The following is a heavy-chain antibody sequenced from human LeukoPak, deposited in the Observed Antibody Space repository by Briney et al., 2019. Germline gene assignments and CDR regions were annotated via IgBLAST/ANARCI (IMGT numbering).Heavy chain of an antibody. J-gene: IGHJ4*02. CDR1: GDSISRSTYH. D-gene: IGHD3-10*01. CDR3: AVGSAYYFDY. V-gene: IGHV4-39*01. Sequence: SETLSLTCSVSGDSISRSTYHWAWIRQPPGKGLEWIGTISYSGSTYYNPSLKSRLTISVDMSKNQFSLKSSSVTAADTAVYYCAVGSAYYFDYWGQGTLVTVSS. CDR2: ISYSGST.